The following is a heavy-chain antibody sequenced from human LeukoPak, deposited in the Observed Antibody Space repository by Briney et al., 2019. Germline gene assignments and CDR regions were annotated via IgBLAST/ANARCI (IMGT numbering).Heavy chain of an antibody. J-gene: IGHJ4*02. Sequence: GGSLRLSCAASGFTFSSYWRSWGRQAPGKGLEWVANIRKDGSQKYYVDSVEGRFTISRDNAKNSPYLQMNTLRADDTAVYYCTRVPEGYDVSDYWGQGTLVTVSS. CDR3: TRVPEGYDVSDY. CDR2: IRKDGSQK. CDR1: GFTFSSYW. D-gene: IGHD3-3*01. V-gene: IGHV3-7*03.